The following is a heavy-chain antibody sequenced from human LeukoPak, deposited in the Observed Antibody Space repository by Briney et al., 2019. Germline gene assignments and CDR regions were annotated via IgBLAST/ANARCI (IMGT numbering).Heavy chain of an antibody. V-gene: IGHV3-23*01. CDR3: ARDRWGVATIFPFDY. Sequence: PGGSLRLSCAASGFTFSSYAMSWVRQAPGKGLEWVSAISGSGGSTYYADSVKGRFTISRDNAKNSLYLQMNSLRAEDTAVYYCARDRWGVATIFPFDYWGQGTLVTVSS. J-gene: IGHJ4*02. CDR1: GFTFSSYA. CDR2: ISGSGGST. D-gene: IGHD5-12*01.